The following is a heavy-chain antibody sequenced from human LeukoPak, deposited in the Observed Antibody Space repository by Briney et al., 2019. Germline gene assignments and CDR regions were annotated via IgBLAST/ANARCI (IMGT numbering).Heavy chain of an antibody. CDR3: ARQPGSTAAFDI. D-gene: IGHD5-18*01. J-gene: IGHJ3*02. CDR1: GVSMTTYY. CDR2: SHHSGET. Sequence: PSETLSLTCTVSGVSMTTYYWSWIRQSPGKGLEWIAYSHHSGETKYNPSLKSRITISIDTSKDEFSLKLTSVTAADTAVNYCARQPGSTAAFDIWGQGTTVTVSA. V-gene: IGHV4-59*08.